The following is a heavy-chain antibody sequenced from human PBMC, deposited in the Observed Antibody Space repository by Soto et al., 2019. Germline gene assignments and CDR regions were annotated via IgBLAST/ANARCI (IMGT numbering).Heavy chain of an antibody. CDR2: VSFAGTNK. CDR3: AREGSAVGYYGLDV. Sequence: QVQLVESGGGVVQPGRSLRLSCVASGFTFSNYVMRWVRRAPGKGLEWVAVVSFAGTNKYYPDSVKGRFTISRDNSRNTLSLEMHSLTAEDTAVYYCAREGSAVGYYGLDVWGQGTPVTVSP. V-gene: IGHV3-30-3*01. CDR1: GFTFSNYV. D-gene: IGHD1-26*01. J-gene: IGHJ6*01.